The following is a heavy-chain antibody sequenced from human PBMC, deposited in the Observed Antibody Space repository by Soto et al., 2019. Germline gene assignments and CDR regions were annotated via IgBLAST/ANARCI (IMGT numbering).Heavy chain of an antibody. CDR2: ISGSGAGT. J-gene: IGHJ4*02. V-gene: IGHV3-23*01. CDR1: GFTFTSYA. CDR3: AKDRGLERGFDY. Sequence: GGSLRLSCAASGFTFTSYAMSWVRQAPGRGLEWVSGISGSGAGTYYADSVKGRFTISRDNSKNTLYLQMNSLRAEDTAVYYCAKDRGLERGFDYWGQGTLVTVSS. D-gene: IGHD1-1*01.